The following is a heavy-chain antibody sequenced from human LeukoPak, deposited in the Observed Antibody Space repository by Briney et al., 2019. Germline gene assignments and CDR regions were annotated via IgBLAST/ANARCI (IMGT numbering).Heavy chain of an antibody. CDR2: ISSSSSYI. Sequence: PGGSLRLSCAASGFTFSSYSMNWVRQAPGKGLEWVSSISSSSSYIYYADSVKGRFTISRDNAKNSLYLQMNSLRAEDTAVYYCAREVYYDSSGYYNWFDPWGQGTLVTVSS. CDR3: AREVYYDSSGYYNWFDP. V-gene: IGHV3-21*01. D-gene: IGHD3-22*01. J-gene: IGHJ5*02. CDR1: GFTFSSYS.